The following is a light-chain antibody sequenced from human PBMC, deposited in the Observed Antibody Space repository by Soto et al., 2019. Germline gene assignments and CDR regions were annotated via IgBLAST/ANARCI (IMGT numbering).Light chain of an antibody. CDR3: QQYGSSPRLT. J-gene: IGKJ4*01. V-gene: IGKV3-20*01. Sequence: ESVLTQSTGTLSLSPGERATLSCRASQSVSRSYLAWYQQKPGQAPRLLIYGASSSATGIPDRFSGSGSGTDVTLTISRLEPEYFAVYYCQQYGSSPRLTFGGGTKVEIK. CDR2: GAS. CDR1: QSVSRSY.